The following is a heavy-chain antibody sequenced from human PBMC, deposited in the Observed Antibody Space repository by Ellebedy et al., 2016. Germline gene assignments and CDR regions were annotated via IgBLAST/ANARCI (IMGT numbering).Heavy chain of an antibody. V-gene: IGHV3-23*01. CDR3: VKGATSGSWVTMEY. Sequence: GESLKISCAASGFTLNNYAMTWLRQAAGEGLEWVSAITGDTGTTYYADSVKGRFTISRDNSRNTLYLQMNSLRVEDTALYYCVKGATSGSWVTMEYWGQGALVTVSS. CDR2: ITGDTGTT. D-gene: IGHD6-13*01. CDR1: GFTLNNYA. J-gene: IGHJ4*02.